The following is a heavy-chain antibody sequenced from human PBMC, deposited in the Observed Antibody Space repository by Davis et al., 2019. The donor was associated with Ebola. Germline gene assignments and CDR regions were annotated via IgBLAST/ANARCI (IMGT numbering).Heavy chain of an antibody. Sequence: GESLKISCAASGFTFSSYGMHWVRQAPGKGLEWVAVIWYDGSNKYYADSVKGRFTISRDNSKNTLYLQMNSLRAEDTAVYYCARDRFSGSFDYWGQGTLVTVSS. CDR2: IWYDGSNK. J-gene: IGHJ4*02. CDR3: ARDRFSGSFDY. CDR1: GFTFSSYG. D-gene: IGHD3-3*01. V-gene: IGHV3-30*19.